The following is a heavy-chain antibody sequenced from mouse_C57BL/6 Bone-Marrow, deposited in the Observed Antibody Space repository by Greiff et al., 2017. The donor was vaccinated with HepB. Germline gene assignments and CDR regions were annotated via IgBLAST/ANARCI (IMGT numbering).Heavy chain of an antibody. CDR1: GYTFTSYG. CDR3: ARLLRSSWFAY. D-gene: IGHD1-1*01. CDR2: IYPRSGNT. Sequence: QVQLKQSGAELARPGASVKLSCKASGYTFTSYGISWVKQRTGQGLEWIGEIYPRSGNTYYNEKFKGKATLTADKSSSTAYMELRSLTSEDSAVYVCARLLRSSWFAYWGQGTLVTVSA. V-gene: IGHV1-81*01. J-gene: IGHJ3*01.